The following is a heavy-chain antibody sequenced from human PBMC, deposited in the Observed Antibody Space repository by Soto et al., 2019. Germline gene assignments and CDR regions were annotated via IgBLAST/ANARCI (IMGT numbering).Heavy chain of an antibody. CDR2: VSAGNGNT. V-gene: IGHV1-3*01. CDR3: AAGPVSSSWYNWSER. D-gene: IGHD6-13*01. J-gene: IGHJ5*02. CDR1: GYTFTSSA. Sequence: ASVNVSCKASGYTFTSSAIHWVRQAPGQRLEWMGWVSAGNGNTKYSQNFQGRVTITRDTSASTAYMELSSLRSEDTAVYYCAAGPVSSSWYNWSERLGQESLFNASS.